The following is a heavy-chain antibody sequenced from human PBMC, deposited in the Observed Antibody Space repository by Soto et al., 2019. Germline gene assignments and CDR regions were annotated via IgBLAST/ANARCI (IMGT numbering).Heavy chain of an antibody. CDR3: ARIVVIPAAPDYYNYYCVDV. CDR1: GDSIISSNYY. V-gene: IGHV4-39*01. D-gene: IGHD2-2*01. CDR2: MYDSGIT. Sequence: SGTLSLTCTVSGDSIISSNYYWAWIRQYQGKGLEWIGNMYDSGITYDNLSRKSRVTMSVDTSKNQLSLKISSVTAADTSVYYCARIVVIPAAPDYYNYYCVDVCGQGTTVT. J-gene: IGHJ6*02.